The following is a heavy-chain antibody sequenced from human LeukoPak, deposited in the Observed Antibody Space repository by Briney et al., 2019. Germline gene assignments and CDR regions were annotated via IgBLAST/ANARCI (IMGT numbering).Heavy chain of an antibody. V-gene: IGHV3-30*04. CDR3: AKGPLRGTAAAIDY. Sequence: GGSLRLSCAASGFTFSSYAMRWVRQAPGKGLEWVAVISYDGRNIHYPDSVKGRFTISRDISTDTLWLQMDSLRTEDTAVYYCAKGPLRGTAAAIDYWGQGTLVTVSS. D-gene: IGHD2-2*01. CDR1: GFTFSSYA. J-gene: IGHJ4*02. CDR2: ISYDGRNI.